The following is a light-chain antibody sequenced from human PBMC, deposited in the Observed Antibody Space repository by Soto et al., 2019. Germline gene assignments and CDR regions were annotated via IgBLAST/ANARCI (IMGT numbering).Light chain of an antibody. V-gene: IGLV7-46*01. CDR1: TGAVTSGHY. CDR2: DTS. CDR3: LLSYSGARPH. Sequence: QTVVTQEPSLTVSPGGTVTLTCGSSTGAVTSGHYPYWFQQKPGQAPRTLIYDTSNKHSWTPARFSGSLLGGKAALTLSGAQPEDEAEYYCLLSYSGARPHFGTGTKLTVL. J-gene: IGLJ1*01.